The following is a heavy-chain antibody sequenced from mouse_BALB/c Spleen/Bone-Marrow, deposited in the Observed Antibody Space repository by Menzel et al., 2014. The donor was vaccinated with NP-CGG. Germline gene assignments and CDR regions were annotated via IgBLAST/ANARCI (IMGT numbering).Heavy chain of an antibody. V-gene: IGHV1S132*01. D-gene: IGHD2-1*01. J-gene: IGHJ2*01. CDR3: ARGGNYGY. CDR2: IFPGIGTT. Sequence: VQVVESGAELVKPGASVKLSCKTSGYTFTNYWIQWVKQRPGQGLGWIGEIFPGIGTTYYNEKFKGKATLTIDTSSSTAYMQLSSLTSEDSAVYFCARGGNYGYWGQGTTLTVSS. CDR1: GYTFTNYW.